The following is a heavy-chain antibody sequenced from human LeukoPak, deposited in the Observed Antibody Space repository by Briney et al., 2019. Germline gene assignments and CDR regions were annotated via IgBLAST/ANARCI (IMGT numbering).Heavy chain of an antibody. V-gene: IGHV4-39*01. D-gene: IGHD3-22*01. CDR3: ARLVYDSRGYYFDY. J-gene: IGHJ4*02. CDR1: SGSISSTSYY. CDR2: IIYSGNT. Sequence: SETLSLTCTASSGSISSTSYYWGWIRQPPGRGLEWIGGIIYSGNTYYNPSLKSRVTISVDTTKNQFSLKLSSVTAADTAVYHCARLVYDSRGYYFDYWGQGTLVTVSS.